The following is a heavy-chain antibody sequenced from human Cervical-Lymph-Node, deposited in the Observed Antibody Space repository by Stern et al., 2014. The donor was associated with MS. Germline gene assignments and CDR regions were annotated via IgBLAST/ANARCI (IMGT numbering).Heavy chain of an antibody. CDR1: GGSISSYY. CDR2: IYYSGST. V-gene: IGHV4-59*01. CDR3: ARGRGIAAAGPPYFDY. Sequence: QVQLQESGPGLVKPSETLSLTCTVSGGSISSYYWSWIRQPPGKGLEWIGYIYYSGSTNYNPSLKSRVTISVDTSKNQFSLKLSSVTAADTAVYYCARGRGIAAAGPPYFDYWGQGTLVTVSS. J-gene: IGHJ4*02. D-gene: IGHD6-13*01.